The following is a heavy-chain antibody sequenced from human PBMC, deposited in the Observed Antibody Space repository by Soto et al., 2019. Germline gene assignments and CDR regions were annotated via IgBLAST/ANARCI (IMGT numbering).Heavy chain of an antibody. CDR1: GFTFDDYA. D-gene: IGHD3-3*01. V-gene: IGHV3-9*01. CDR2: ISWNSGSI. Sequence: GGSLRLSCAASGFTFDDYAMHWVRQAPGKGLEWVSGISWNSGSIGYADSVKGRFTISRDNAKNSLYLQMNSLRAEDTALYYCAKGLQGSVWSGSGVNGYFDYWGQGTLVTVSS. CDR3: AKGLQGSVWSGSGVNGYFDY. J-gene: IGHJ4*02.